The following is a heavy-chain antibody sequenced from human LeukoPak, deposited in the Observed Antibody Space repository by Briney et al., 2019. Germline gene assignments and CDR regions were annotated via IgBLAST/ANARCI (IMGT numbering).Heavy chain of an antibody. V-gene: IGHV3-7*05. CDR1: GFTFSRYW. D-gene: IGHD6-19*01. J-gene: IGHJ4*02. CDR2: IKEDGSRN. Sequence: GGSLRLSCAASGFTFSRYWMSWVRQAPGKGLEWVANIKEDGSRNHYVDSVKGRFTISGDNAKNSLYLQMNSLRAEDTAVYYCARQLSGWYDADPYWGQGTLVTVSS. CDR3: ARQLSGWYDADPY.